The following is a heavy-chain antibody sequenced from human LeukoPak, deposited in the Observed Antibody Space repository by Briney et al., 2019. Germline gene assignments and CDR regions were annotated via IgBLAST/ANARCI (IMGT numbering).Heavy chain of an antibody. Sequence: PGGSLRLSCAASGFTFSSYWMSWVRQAPGKGLEWVTFTSYDGSKKYYADSVKGRFTISRDNSENTLYLQMDSLRTEDTALYYCARGPTAGWSSADYWGQGTLVTVSS. V-gene: IGHV3-30-3*01. D-gene: IGHD6-19*01. CDR3: ARGPTAGWSSADY. J-gene: IGHJ4*02. CDR1: GFTFSSYW. CDR2: TSYDGSKK.